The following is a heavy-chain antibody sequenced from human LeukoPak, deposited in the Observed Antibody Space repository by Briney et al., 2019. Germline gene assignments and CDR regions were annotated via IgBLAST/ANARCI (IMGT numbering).Heavy chain of an antibody. J-gene: IGHJ5*02. V-gene: IGHV4-39*01. CDR2: IYYSGST. CDR3: ARHDNSPSNYDFWSGSPAVWFDP. D-gene: IGHD3-3*01. CDR1: GGSISSSSYY. Sequence: SETLSLTCTVSGGSISSSSYYWGWIRQPPGKGLEWIGSIYYSGSTNYNPSLKSRVTISVDTSKNQFSLKLSSVTAADTAVYYCARHDNSPSNYDFWSGSPAVWFDPWGQGTLVTVSS.